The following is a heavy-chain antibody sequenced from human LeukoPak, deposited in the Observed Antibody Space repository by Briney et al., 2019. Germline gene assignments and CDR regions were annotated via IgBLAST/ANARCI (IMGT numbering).Heavy chain of an antibody. CDR3: AKEGSGWPS. CDR2: ISGSGGSK. V-gene: IGHV3-23*01. J-gene: IGHJ5*02. D-gene: IGHD6-19*01. Sequence: EWVSGISGSGGSKYYEDSVKGRFTISRDNSKNTLYLQMNSLRAEDTAVYYCAKEGSGWPSWGQGTLVTVSS.